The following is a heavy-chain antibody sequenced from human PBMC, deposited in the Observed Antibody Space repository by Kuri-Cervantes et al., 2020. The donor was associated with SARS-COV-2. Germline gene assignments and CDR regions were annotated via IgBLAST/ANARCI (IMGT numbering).Heavy chain of an antibody. CDR3: ARDLPYCSRASCSRFDY. V-gene: IGHV1-3*01. D-gene: IGHD2-2*01. CDR2: INAGNGDT. Sequence: ASVKVSCKASGYTFTDYAIHWVRQVPGQRLEWMGWINAGNGDTRYSQKFRGRVTITRDTSASTAYMDLSSLRSEDTALYYCARDLPYCSRASCSRFDYWGQGTLVTVSS. J-gene: IGHJ4*02. CDR1: GYTFTDYA.